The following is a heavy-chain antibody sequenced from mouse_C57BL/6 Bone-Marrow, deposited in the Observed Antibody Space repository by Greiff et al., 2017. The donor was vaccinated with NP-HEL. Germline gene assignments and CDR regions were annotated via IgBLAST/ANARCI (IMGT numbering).Heavy chain of an antibody. CDR2: INPNNGGT. CDR3: ARYPPFDY. CDR1: GYTFTDYY. Sequence: VQLQQSGPELVKPGASVKISCKASGYTFTDYYMNWVKQSHGKSLEWIGDINPNNGGTSYNQKFKGKATLTVDKSSSTAYMELRSLTSEDSAVYYCARYPPFDYWGQGTTLTVSS. V-gene: IGHV1-26*01. J-gene: IGHJ2*01.